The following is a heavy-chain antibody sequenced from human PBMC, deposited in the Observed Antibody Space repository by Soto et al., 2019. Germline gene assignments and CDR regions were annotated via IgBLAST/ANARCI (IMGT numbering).Heavy chain of an antibody. CDR3: AREVRYYDSRGYWGYFDY. V-gene: IGHV4-59*01. D-gene: IGHD3-22*01. CDR1: GGSISSDY. CDR2: IYYSGST. J-gene: IGHJ4*02. Sequence: SDPLSLACTFSGGSISSDYWNWIRQHPGEGLEWIGYIYYSGSTNYNPSLKSRVTISVDTSKNQFSLKLSAVTAADTAVYYCAREVRYYDSRGYWGYFDYWGQGTLVTVS.